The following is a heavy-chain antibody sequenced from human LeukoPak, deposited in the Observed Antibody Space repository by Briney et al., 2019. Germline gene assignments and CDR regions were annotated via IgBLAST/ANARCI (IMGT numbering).Heavy chain of an antibody. Sequence: PSETLSLTCTVSGGSISFISSSTYYWGWIRQAPGKGLEWIGSLYYGESSHYNPSLKSRATLSVDTSDNQFSLKLTSVTAADTAVYYCARYSGIYGHDYWGQGTLVSVSS. D-gene: IGHD3-10*01. CDR3: ARYSGIYGHDY. CDR2: LYYGESS. J-gene: IGHJ4*02. V-gene: IGHV4-39*07. CDR1: GGSISFISSSTYY.